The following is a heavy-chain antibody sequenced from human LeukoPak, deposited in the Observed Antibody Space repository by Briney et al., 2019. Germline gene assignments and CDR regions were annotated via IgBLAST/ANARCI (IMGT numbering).Heavy chain of an antibody. Sequence: GGSLRLSCAASGFTFSSYAMHWVRQAPGKGLEWVAVISYDGSNKYYADSVKGRFTISRDNSKNTLYLQMNSLRAEDTAVYYCARELLAAAGYYFDYWGQATLVTASS. V-gene: IGHV3-30*04. J-gene: IGHJ4*02. D-gene: IGHD6-13*01. CDR3: ARELLAAAGYYFDY. CDR1: GFTFSSYA. CDR2: ISYDGSNK.